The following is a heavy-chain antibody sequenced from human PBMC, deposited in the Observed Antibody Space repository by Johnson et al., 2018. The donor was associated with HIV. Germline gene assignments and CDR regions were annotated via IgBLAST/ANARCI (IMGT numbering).Heavy chain of an antibody. Sequence: VQLVESGGGVVQPGRSLRLSCAASGFTFSSYGMHWVRQAPGKGLEWVAVISYDGSNKYYADSVKGRFTISSDNSKNTLYLHMNSLRAEDTAVYFCARGGIGGCCAVDIWGQGKIGTVSS. CDR1: GFTFSSYG. J-gene: IGHJ3*02. D-gene: IGHD3-16*01. CDR2: ISYDGSNK. V-gene: IGHV3-30*19. CDR3: ARGGIGGCCAVDI.